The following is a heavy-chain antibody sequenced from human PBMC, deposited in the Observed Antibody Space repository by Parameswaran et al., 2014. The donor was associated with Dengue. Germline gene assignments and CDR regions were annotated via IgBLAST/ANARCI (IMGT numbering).Heavy chain of an antibody. J-gene: IGHJ3*02. CDR2: IYYSGST. D-gene: IGHD3-22*01. CDR3: ARGDSGREDAFDI. V-gene: IGHV4-39*07. Sequence: WIRQPPGKGLEWIGNIYYSGSTYYSTSHKSRVTISVDTSKNEFSLRLSSVTAADTAVYYCARGDSGREDAFDIWGQGDNGHRLL.